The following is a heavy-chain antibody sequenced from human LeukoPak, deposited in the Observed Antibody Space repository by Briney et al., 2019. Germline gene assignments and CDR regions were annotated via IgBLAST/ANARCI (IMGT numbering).Heavy chain of an antibody. D-gene: IGHD3-16*02. V-gene: IGHV2-5*02. J-gene: IGHJ4*02. CDR2: LYWDDDK. CDR1: GLSLRPSAVD. CDR3: ARRLGDHVSVIYQRAAGPFDY. Sequence: SGPTLVKPTQTLTLIRTFYGLSLRPSAVDVGWIRQFPGNALRWLVLLYWDDDKRYRPPLQRRLTITSATDRTQVVLTRTNLLSVDTATYYCARRLGDHVSVIYQRAAGPFDYWGQGTLVTVSS.